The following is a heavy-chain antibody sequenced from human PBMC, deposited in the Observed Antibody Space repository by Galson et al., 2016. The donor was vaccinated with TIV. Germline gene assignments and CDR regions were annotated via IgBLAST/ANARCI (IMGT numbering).Heavy chain of an antibody. CDR3: ARLTPCGGDCYYFDR. CDR1: GGTFSNDP. Sequence: SVKVSCKASGGTFSNDPITWVRQAPGQGLEWMGGIIPIAGISDNSQKFQGRVSITADVSTNTVYMELNSLRSEDTAVFYCARLTPCGGDCYYFDRWGQGTLVTVSS. V-gene: IGHV1-69*10. D-gene: IGHD2-21*02. J-gene: IGHJ4*02. CDR2: IIPIAGIS.